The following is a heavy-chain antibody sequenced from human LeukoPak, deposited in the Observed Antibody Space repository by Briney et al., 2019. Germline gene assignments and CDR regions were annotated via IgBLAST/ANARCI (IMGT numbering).Heavy chain of an antibody. Sequence: GGSLRLSCAASGFTFSSYGMHWVRQAPGKGLEWVAFIRYDGSNKYYADSVKGRFTISRDNSKNTLYLQMNSLRAEDTAAYYCAKVSGYCSSTSCKVGDYWGQGTLVTVSS. J-gene: IGHJ4*02. D-gene: IGHD2-2*01. CDR3: AKVSGYCSSTSCKVGDY. CDR1: GFTFSSYG. V-gene: IGHV3-30*02. CDR2: IRYDGSNK.